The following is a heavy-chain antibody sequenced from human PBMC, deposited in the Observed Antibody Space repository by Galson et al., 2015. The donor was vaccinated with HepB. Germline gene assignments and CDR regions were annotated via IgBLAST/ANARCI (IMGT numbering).Heavy chain of an antibody. J-gene: IGHJ4*02. D-gene: IGHD2-21*02. CDR2: ISYDGSNK. V-gene: IGHV3-30*04. CDR3: ARDECSGGDCSVDY. CDR1: GFTFSSYA. Sequence: SLRLSCAASGFTFSSYAMHWVRQAPGKRLEWVAVISYDGSNKYYADSVKGRFTISRDNSKNTLYLQMNSLRAEDTAVYYCARDECSGGDCSVDYWGQGTLVTVSS.